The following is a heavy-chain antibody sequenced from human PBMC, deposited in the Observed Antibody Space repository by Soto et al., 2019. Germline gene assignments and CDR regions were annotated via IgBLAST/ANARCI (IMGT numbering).Heavy chain of an antibody. CDR2: LFYGGTT. V-gene: IGHV4-39*01. CDR1: GGSISGYY. J-gene: IGHJ4*02. D-gene: IGHD3-10*01. Sequence: QVQLQESGPGLVKPSETLSLTCTVSGGSISGYYWTWIRQPPGKGLEWVGSLFYGGTTDYNPSLKSRLTMSLDTSKNHFSLKLRSVTAADTAVYYCPRHRGPAPVYWGQGTLVTASS. CDR3: PRHRGPAPVY.